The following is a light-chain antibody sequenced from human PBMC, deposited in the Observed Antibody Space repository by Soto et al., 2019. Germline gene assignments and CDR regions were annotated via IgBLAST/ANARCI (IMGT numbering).Light chain of an antibody. CDR1: QSVCSRC. CDR3: QHYGTTPWT. CDR2: GAS. V-gene: IGKV3-20*01. J-gene: IGKJ1*01. Sequence: ETVLTQSPGTLSLSPGERVTLSCRASQSVCSRCLAWYQQKPGQSPRLLIYGASSRATGIPDRFSGSGSGTDFTLTIRRLEPEDFAVYYCQHYGTTPWTFGQGTK.